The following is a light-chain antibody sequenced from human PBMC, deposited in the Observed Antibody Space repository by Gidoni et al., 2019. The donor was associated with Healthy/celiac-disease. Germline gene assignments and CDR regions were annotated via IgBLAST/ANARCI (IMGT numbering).Light chain of an antibody. V-gene: IGKV2-30*01. CDR3: MQGTHPYT. CDR1: QSLVYSDGNTY. J-gene: IGKJ2*01. CDR2: KIS. Sequence: DVLMTQSPLSLPVTLGQPASLSCRSRQSLVYSDGNTYLNWFQQRPGQSPRRLIYKISNRDSGVPDRFSGSGSGTDFTLKISRVEAEDVGVYYCMQGTHPYTFGQGTKLEIK.